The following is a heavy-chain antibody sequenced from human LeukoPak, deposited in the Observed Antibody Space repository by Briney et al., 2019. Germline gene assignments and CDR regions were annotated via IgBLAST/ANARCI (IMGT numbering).Heavy chain of an antibody. Sequence: PGGSLRLSCAASGFTFSSYGMHWVRQAPGKGLEWVAFIRYDGSNKYYADSVKGRFTISRDNSKNTLYLQMNSLRAEDTAVYYCAKATGYYYYMDVWGKGTTVTVSS. CDR3: AKATGYYYYMDV. CDR2: IRYDGSNK. J-gene: IGHJ6*03. CDR1: GFTFSSYG. V-gene: IGHV3-30*02.